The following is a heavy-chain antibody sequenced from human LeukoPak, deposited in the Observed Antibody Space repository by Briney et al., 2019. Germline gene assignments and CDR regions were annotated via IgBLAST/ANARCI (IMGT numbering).Heavy chain of an antibody. CDR1: GFTFSSYS. CDR3: ASDLAAAGGGFDY. Sequence: PGGSLRLSCAASGFTFSSYSMNWVRQAPGKGLEWVSSISSSSSYICYADSVKGRFTISRDNAKNSLYLQMNSLRAEDTAVYYCASDLAAAGGGFDYWGQGTLVTVSS. D-gene: IGHD6-13*01. V-gene: IGHV3-21*01. CDR2: ISSSSSYI. J-gene: IGHJ4*02.